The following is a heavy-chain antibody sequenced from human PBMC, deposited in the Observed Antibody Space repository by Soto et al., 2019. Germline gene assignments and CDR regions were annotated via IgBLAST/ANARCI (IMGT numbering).Heavy chain of an antibody. CDR2: IYYSGST. Sequence: SETLSLTCTVSGGSITSYYWSWIRQPPGKGLEFIGYIYYSGSTNYNPSLKSRVTISVDTSKNQFSLKLTSVTAADSAVYFCARTVMPVGNLAAFDHWGQGVLVTVSS. J-gene: IGHJ4*02. D-gene: IGHD7-27*01. CDR3: ARTVMPVGNLAAFDH. V-gene: IGHV4-59*01. CDR1: GGSITSYY.